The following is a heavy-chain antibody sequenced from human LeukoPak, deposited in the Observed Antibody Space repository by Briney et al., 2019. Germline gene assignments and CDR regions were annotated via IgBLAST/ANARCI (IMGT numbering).Heavy chain of an antibody. CDR1: GFTFSSYW. V-gene: IGHV3-74*01. D-gene: IGHD3-22*01. J-gene: IGHJ1*01. Sequence: TGGSLRLSCAASGFTFSSYWMHWVRQAPGKGLVWVSRIKSDGSTNYADSVKGRFTISRDNAKNTVSLQMNSQRAEDTGVYYCARAPSEIGGYYPEYFRHWGQGTLVTVSS. CDR2: IKSDGST. CDR3: ARAPSEIGGYYPEYFRH.